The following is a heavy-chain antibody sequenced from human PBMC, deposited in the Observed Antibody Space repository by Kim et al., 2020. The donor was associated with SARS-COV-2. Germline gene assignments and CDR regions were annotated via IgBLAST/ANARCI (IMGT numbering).Heavy chain of an antibody. CDR1: GFTFSNAW. CDR2: IKSKNDGATT. Sequence: GGSLRLSCAASGFTFSNAWMTWVRQAPGKGLEWVGRIKSKNDGATTDYAAPVRGRFTISRDDSENMLYLQMNSLKTEDTAVYYCATGRLATVSDYWGQGTLVTVSS. D-gene: IGHD5-12*01. CDR3: ATGRLATVSDY. J-gene: IGHJ4*02. V-gene: IGHV3-15*01.